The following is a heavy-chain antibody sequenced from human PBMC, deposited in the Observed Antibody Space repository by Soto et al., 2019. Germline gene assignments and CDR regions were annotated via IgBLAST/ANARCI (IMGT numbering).Heavy chain of an antibody. CDR1: GYTFTSYG. CDR2: ISAYSGYT. Sequence: GASVKVSCKASGYTFTSYGIGWVRQAPGQGLEWMGWISAYSGYTNYAPNFRGRVTMTTGTSTSTAYMELRNLRSDDTAVYYCARAGNSETYYFYWGQGTLVTVSS. V-gene: IGHV1-18*01. CDR3: ARAGNSETYYFY. J-gene: IGHJ4*02. D-gene: IGHD1-26*01.